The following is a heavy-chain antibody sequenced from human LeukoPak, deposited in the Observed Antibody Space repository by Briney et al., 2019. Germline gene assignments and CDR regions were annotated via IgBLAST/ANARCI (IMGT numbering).Heavy chain of an antibody. CDR1: GGSISSYY. CDR2: IYYSGST. V-gene: IGHV4-59*01. CDR3: AREADYGDYLLFDY. D-gene: IGHD4-17*01. J-gene: IGHJ4*02. Sequence: KTSETLSLTCTVSGGSISSYYWSWIRQPPGKGLEWIGYIYYSGSTNYNPSLKSRVTISVDTSKNQFSLKLSSVTAADTAVYYCAREADYGDYLLFDYWDQGTLVTVSS.